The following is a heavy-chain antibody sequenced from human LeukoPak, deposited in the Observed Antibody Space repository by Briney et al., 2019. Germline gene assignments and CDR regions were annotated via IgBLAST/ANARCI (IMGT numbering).Heavy chain of an antibody. CDR2: IYISGST. J-gene: IGHJ3*02. CDR1: GGSIRSYY. V-gene: IGHV4-4*07. D-gene: IGHD6-13*01. CDR3: ARSSSSSSYTAFDI. Sequence: SETLSLTCTVSGGSIRSYYWSWVRQPAGKGLEWIGRIYISGSTNYSPSLKSRVTLSIDTSNSQFLLNLHSVTAADTAVYYCARSSSSSSYTAFDIWGQGTMVTVSS.